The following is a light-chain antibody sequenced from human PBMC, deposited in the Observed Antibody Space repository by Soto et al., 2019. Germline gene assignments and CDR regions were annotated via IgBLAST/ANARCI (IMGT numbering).Light chain of an antibody. CDR1: SSNIGVNY. CDR2: RNI. Sequence: QSVLTQPPSASGTPGQRATISCSGSSSNIGVNYAYWYQQLPGTAPKLLIYRNIQRPSGVPDRFSGSKSGTSASLAISGLRSEDEADYYCAAWDDSLSGVVFGGGTKLTVL. V-gene: IGLV1-47*01. CDR3: AAWDDSLSGVV. J-gene: IGLJ3*02.